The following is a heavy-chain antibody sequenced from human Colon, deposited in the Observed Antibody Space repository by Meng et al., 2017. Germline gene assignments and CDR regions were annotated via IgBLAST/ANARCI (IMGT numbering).Heavy chain of an antibody. CDR2: INPNDGGT. D-gene: IGHD1-26*01. Sequence: QVPLVQSGAEVKKPGASVKVSCKTSGYTFTDNFMHWVRQAPGQGLEWLGWINPNDGGTRFPQKFQGRVAMTRDTSIRTAYMELSRLRSEDTAIYYCAREPKSGSDILSLSPWRGFDPWGQGTLVTVSS. V-gene: IGHV1-2*02. CDR1: GYTFTDNF. CDR3: AREPKSGSDILSLSPWRGFDP. J-gene: IGHJ5*02.